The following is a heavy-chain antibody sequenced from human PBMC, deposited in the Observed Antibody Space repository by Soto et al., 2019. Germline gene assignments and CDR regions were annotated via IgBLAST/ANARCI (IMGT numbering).Heavy chain of an antibody. CDR1: GGTFSSYT. V-gene: IGHV1-69*02. Sequence: QVQLVQSGAEVKKPGSSVKVSCRASGGTFSSYTISWVRQAPEQGLEWMGRIIPILGIPHYAQKFQGRVTITADISTSTAYMELSSLRSEDTAVYYCARGDDILTGSDYWGQGTLVTVSS. D-gene: IGHD3-9*01. CDR2: IIPILGIP. J-gene: IGHJ4*02. CDR3: ARGDDILTGSDY.